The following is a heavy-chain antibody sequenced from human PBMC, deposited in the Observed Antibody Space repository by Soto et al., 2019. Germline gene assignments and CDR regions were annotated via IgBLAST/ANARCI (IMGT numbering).Heavy chain of an antibody. J-gene: IGHJ6*02. CDR1: GFTFSAFE. CDR2: IYNSGSTM. Sequence: GGSLRLSCAASGFTFSAFEMNWVRQAPGKGLEWLSYIYNSGSTMTYADSVKGRFAISRDNAKNSLYLEMYSLRAEDTAVYYCARDSGGTGLDVWGQGTTVTVSS. V-gene: IGHV3-48*03. CDR3: ARDSGGTGLDV. D-gene: IGHD1-1*01.